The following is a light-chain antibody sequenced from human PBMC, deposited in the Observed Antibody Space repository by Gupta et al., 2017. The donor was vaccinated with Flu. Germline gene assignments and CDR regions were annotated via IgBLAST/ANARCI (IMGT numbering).Light chain of an antibody. V-gene: IGKV4-1*01. Sequence: DIVMTQSPDSLAVSLGERATINCKSSRSVLYTSNNKNYLAWLQQRPGQPPKVIIYWASTRESGVPDRFRGSGSGTDFTLTISGRQAEDVAVNYCQQYFTSPWTFGHGTKVEIK. CDR3: QQYFTSPWT. J-gene: IGKJ1*01. CDR2: WAS. CDR1: RSVLYTSNNKNY.